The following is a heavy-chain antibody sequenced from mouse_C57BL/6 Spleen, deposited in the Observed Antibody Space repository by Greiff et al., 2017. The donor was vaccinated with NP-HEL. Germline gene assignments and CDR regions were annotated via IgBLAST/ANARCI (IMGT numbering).Heavy chain of an antibody. J-gene: IGHJ4*01. CDR2: IYPGGGDT. CDR3: ASGDAMDY. CDR1: GYAFSSSW. Sequence: QVQLQQSGPELVKPGASVKISCKASGYAFSSSWMNWVKQRPGKGLEWIGRIYPGGGDTNYNGKFKSKATLTADKSSSTAYMQLSSLTSEDSAVYFCASGDAMDYWGQGTSVTVSS. V-gene: IGHV1-82*01.